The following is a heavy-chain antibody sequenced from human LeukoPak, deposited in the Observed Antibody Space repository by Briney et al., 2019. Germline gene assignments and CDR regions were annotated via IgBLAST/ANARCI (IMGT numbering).Heavy chain of an antibody. Sequence: ASVKVSCKASGYTFTSYAMHWVRQAPGQRLEWMGWINAGNGNTKYSQKLQGRVTMTTDTSTSTAYMELRSLRSDDTAVYYCARYDFWSGSGTLNWFDPWGQGTLVTVSS. CDR2: INAGNGNT. D-gene: IGHD3-3*01. CDR3: ARYDFWSGSGTLNWFDP. CDR1: GYTFTSYA. V-gene: IGHV1-3*01. J-gene: IGHJ5*02.